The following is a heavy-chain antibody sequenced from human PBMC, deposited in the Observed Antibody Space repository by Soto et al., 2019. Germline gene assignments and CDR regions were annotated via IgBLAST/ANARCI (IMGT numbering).Heavy chain of an antibody. Sequence: ASVKVSCKASGYTFTSYAMHWVRQAPGQRLEWMGWINAGNGNTKYSQKFQGRVTITRDTSASTAYMELSSLRSEDTAVYYCAGVPTYYYGSGSSATFDYWGQGTLVTVSS. CDR3: AGVPTYYYGSGSSATFDY. CDR2: INAGNGNT. D-gene: IGHD3-10*01. J-gene: IGHJ4*02. V-gene: IGHV1-3*01. CDR1: GYTFTSYA.